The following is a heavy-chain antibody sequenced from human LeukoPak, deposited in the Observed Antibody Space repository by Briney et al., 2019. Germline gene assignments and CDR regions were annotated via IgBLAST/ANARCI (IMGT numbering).Heavy chain of an antibody. Sequence: GGSLRLSCEASGLTFGDYWMTWVRQAPGKGPECVANIKQDGSETHYVDSVKGRFTIFRDNAKNSLSLQMNSLRAEDTAVYYCVGSYSMDYWGQGTLVTVSS. V-gene: IGHV3-7*02. CDR2: IKQDGSET. CDR3: VGSYSMDY. J-gene: IGHJ4*02. D-gene: IGHD1-26*01. CDR1: GLTFGDYW.